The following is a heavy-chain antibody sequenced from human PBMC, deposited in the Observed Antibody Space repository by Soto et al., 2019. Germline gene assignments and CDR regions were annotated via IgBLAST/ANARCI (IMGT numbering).Heavy chain of an antibody. J-gene: IGHJ4*02. D-gene: IGHD3-3*01. CDR3: AKDLPLWSGYSFSESH. V-gene: IGHV3-23*01. CDR1: GFIFSSHA. Sequence: EVQLLESGGGFVKPGGSLRLSCEGSGFIFSSHAMSWVRQAPGKGLEWVSSVSGSGASVHLPDFLKGRFSSSRENSKNTVYLELNNLRVDDTAVYYCAKDLPLWSGYSFSESHWGQGTLVTVSS. CDR2: VSGSGASV.